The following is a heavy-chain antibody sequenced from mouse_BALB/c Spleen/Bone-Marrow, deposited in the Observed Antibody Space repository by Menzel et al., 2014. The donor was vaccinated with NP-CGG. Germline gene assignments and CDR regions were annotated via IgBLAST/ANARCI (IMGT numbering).Heavy chain of an antibody. V-gene: IGHV1-18*01. Sequence: VQLQQSGPELLKPGASVKLSCQTSGYTFTDYTLHWVKQSHGKSLEWIGGVNPNIGGTNYNQKFKGKATLTLDKSSSTGYMELRSLTSEDSAVYYCARGRTAYWGQGTLVTVSA. CDR1: GYTFTDYT. CDR3: ARGRTAY. J-gene: IGHJ3*01. CDR2: VNPNIGGT.